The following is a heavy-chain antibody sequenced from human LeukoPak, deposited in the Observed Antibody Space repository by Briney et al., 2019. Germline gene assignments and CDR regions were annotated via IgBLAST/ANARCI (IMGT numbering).Heavy chain of an antibody. CDR2: LSDSGGST. V-gene: IGHV3-23*01. J-gene: IGHJ4*02. CDR1: GFTFSNYA. D-gene: IGHD3-22*01. CDR3: AKQPDSSGFPSFFGY. Sequence: RGSLRLSCAASGFTFSNYAMTWVRQAPGKGLEWVSSLSDSGGSTYYADSVKGRFTISRDNSKNTLFLQMNSLRAEDTAVYYCAKQPDSSGFPSFFGYWGQGTLVTVSS.